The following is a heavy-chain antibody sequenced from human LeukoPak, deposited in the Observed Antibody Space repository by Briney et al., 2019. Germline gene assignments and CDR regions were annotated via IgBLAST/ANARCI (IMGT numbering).Heavy chain of an antibody. Sequence: GGSLRLSCAASGFTFNTAWMTWVRQAPGKGLEWVGRIKSETDGGTTDYTAPVKGRFTISRDDSKNTLYLQMSSLKTEDTAVYYCTADLSASSGYFDYWDQGTLVTVSS. J-gene: IGHJ4*02. CDR2: IKSETDGGTT. CDR1: GFTFNTAW. V-gene: IGHV3-15*01. D-gene: IGHD3-22*01. CDR3: TADLSASSGYFDY.